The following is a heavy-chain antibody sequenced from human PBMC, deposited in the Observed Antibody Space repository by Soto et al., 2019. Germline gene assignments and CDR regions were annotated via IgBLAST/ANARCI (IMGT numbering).Heavy chain of an antibody. D-gene: IGHD2-2*02. Sequence: QVQLVQSGAEVKKPGVSVKVSCKASGYTFTSYGISWVRQAPGQGLEWMGWISAYNGNTNYAHKLQGRVTMTTNTSTSTAYMELRSLRSADTAVYYCARAGYQLLYSPYGMDVWGQGTTVTVSS. J-gene: IGHJ6*02. V-gene: IGHV1-18*01. CDR1: GYTFTSYG. CDR3: ARAGYQLLYSPYGMDV. CDR2: ISAYNGNT.